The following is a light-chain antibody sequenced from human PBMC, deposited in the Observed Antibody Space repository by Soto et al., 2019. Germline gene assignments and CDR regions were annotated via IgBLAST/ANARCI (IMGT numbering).Light chain of an antibody. V-gene: IGLV1-44*01. CDR1: TSNIGSNT. J-gene: IGLJ3*02. CDR2: ANS. Sequence: QPVLTQPPSVSGTPGQSVSISCSGTTSNIGSNTVNWYQQVPGTAPKLLVYANSQRRSGVSGRLSGSKSGTSASLAFSALQSEDEADYYCATWDDSRNGWVFGGGTKVTVL. CDR3: ATWDDSRNGWV.